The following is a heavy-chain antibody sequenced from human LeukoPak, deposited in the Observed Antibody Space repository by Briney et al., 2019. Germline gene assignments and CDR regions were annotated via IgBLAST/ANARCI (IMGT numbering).Heavy chain of an antibody. CDR1: GGTFSSYA. V-gene: IGHV1-2*02. J-gene: IGHJ4*02. CDR3: ARTTADY. D-gene: IGHD4-17*01. Sequence: GASVKVSCKASGGTFSSYAISWVRQAPGQGLEWMGGINPNSGGTNYAQKFQGRVTMTRDTSISTAYMELSSLRSEDTAVYYCARTTADYWGQGTLVTVSS. CDR2: INPNSGGT.